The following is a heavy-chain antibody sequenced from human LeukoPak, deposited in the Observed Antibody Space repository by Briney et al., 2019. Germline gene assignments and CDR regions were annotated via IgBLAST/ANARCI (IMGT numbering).Heavy chain of an antibody. Sequence: GVSLRLSCAASGFTFSSYAMSWVRQAPGKGLEWVSAISGSGGSTYYADSVKGRFTISRDNSKNTLFLQMNSLRAEDTALYYCVKDGRTSSPYWGQGTLVTVSS. CDR1: GFTFSSYA. V-gene: IGHV3-23*01. D-gene: IGHD2-2*01. CDR2: ISGSGGST. CDR3: VKDGRTSSPY. J-gene: IGHJ4*02.